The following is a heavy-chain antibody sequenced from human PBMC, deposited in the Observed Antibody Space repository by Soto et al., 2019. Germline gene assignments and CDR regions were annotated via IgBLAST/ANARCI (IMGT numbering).Heavy chain of an antibody. Sequence: QITLNESGPALVKPTQTLTLTCTFSGFSLNTRDVGVGWIRQPPGKALEWLGVVYWDDDKTYSPSLKSRLTIPKDTPKTQVVLRMTKMDPVDTATYFCEHCRGGVASFWGQGTLVTVSS. D-gene: IGHD3-16*01. V-gene: IGHV2-5*02. J-gene: IGHJ4*02. CDR1: GFSLNTRDVG. CDR2: VYWDDDK. CDR3: EHCRGGVASF.